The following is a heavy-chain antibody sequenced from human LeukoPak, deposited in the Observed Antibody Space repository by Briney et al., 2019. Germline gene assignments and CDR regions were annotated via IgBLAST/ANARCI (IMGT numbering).Heavy chain of an antibody. CDR3: AREMYYYDSSGYPRGFDY. Sequence: GGSLRLSCAASGFTVSSNYVSWVRQAPGKGLEWVPVIYSGGSTYYADSVKGRFTISRDNSKNTLYLQMNSLRAEDTAVYYCAREMYYYDSSGYPRGFDYWGQGTLVTVSS. V-gene: IGHV3-66*01. D-gene: IGHD3-22*01. J-gene: IGHJ4*02. CDR1: GFTVSSNY. CDR2: IYSGGST.